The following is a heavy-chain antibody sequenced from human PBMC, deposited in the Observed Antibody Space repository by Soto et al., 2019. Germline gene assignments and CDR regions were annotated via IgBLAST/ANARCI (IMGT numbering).Heavy chain of an antibody. D-gene: IGHD2-21*02. J-gene: IGHJ4*02. V-gene: IGHV3-23*01. CDR1: GFTFNNYA. CDR3: AKGSVVVAAKFDS. Sequence: EVQLLESGGDLVQPGVSRRLSCAASGFTFNNYAMSWVRQAPGQGLEWVSAISSSGYSTYYADSVKGRFTISRDNSTNTVYLPMNNLRAEDTAVYYCAKGSVVVAAKFDSWGQGTLVTVSS. CDR2: ISSSGYST.